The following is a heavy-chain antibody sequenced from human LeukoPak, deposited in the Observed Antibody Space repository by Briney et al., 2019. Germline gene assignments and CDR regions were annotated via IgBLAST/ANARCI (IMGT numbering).Heavy chain of an antibody. V-gene: IGHV4-61*02. CDR2: IYTSGST. J-gene: IGHJ4*02. Sequence: SETLSLTCTVSGGSISSGSYYWRWIRQPAGKGLEWIGRIYTSGSTNYNPSLKSRVTISVDTFKNQFSLKLSSVTAADTAVYYCARGDYDFWSGYSYWGQGTLVTVSS. CDR3: ARGDYDFWSGYSY. CDR1: GGSISSGSYY. D-gene: IGHD3-3*01.